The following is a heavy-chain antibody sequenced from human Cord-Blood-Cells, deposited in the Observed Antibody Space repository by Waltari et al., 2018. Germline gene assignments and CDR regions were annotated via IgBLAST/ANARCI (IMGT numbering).Heavy chain of an antibody. CDR1: GFPLSTSGVG. V-gene: IGHV2-5*02. Sequence: QITLKESGPTLVTPTQTLTLTCTFSGFPLSTSGVGVGWIRQPPGKALEWLALLYWDDDKRYRPALKSRLTITKDTSKNQVVLTMTNMDPVDTATYYCARPRRCSSWCYFDYWGQGTLVTVSS. J-gene: IGHJ4*02. D-gene: IGHD6-13*01. CDR2: LYWDDDK. CDR3: ARPRRCSSWCYFDY.